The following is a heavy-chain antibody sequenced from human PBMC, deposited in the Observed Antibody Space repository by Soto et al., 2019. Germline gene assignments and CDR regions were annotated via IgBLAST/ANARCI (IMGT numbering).Heavy chain of an antibody. J-gene: IGHJ4*02. V-gene: IGHV4-39*01. D-gene: IGHD5-12*01. CDR2: IYYSGST. Sequence: SETLSLTCTVSGGSISSSSYYWGWIRQPPGKGLEWIGSIYYSGSTYYNPSLKSRVTISVDTSKNQFSLKLSSVTAADTAVYYCARTRYSGYDDWGQGTPVNVS. CDR3: ARTRYSGYDD. CDR1: GGSISSSSYY.